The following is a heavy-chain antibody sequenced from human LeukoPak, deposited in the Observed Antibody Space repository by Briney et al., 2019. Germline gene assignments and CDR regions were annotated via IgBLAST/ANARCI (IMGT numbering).Heavy chain of an antibody. CDR2: INHSGST. D-gene: IGHD5-24*01. CDR3: ARDHKERWLQLPLYYYYGMDV. V-gene: IGHV4-34*01. J-gene: IGHJ6*02. Sequence: SETLSLTCAVYGGSFSGYYWSWIRQPPGKGLEWIGEINHSGSTNYNPSLKSRVTISVDTSKNQFSLKLSSVTAADTAVYYCARDHKERWLQLPLYYYYGMDVWGQGTTVTVSS. CDR1: GGSFSGYY.